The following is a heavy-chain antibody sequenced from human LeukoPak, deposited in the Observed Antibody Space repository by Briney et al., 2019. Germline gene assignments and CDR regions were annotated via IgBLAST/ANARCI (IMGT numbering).Heavy chain of an antibody. V-gene: IGHV3-74*01. D-gene: IGHD1-1*01. CDR1: GFTFSNYW. CDR2: INTDGQTT. J-gene: IGHJ4*02. CDR3: ARPGTGFDC. Sequence: GGSLRPSCAASGFTFSNYWMHWVRQAPGKGLVWVSRINTDGQTTSYADSVKGRFSISRDNAKNTLYLQMNSLRAEDTAVYYCARPGTGFDCWGQGTLVTVSS.